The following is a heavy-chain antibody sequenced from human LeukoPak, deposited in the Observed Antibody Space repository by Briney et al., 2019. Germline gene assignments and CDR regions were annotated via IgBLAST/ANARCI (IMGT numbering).Heavy chain of an antibody. CDR2: ISSSSSYI. CDR1: GFTFSSYS. CDR3: ARDLGSVVVVVAATQAFDY. V-gene: IGHV3-21*01. J-gene: IGHJ4*02. Sequence: PGGSLRLSCAASGFTFSSYSMNWVRQAPGKGLEWVSSISSSSSYIYYADSVKGRFTISRDSAKNSLYLQMNSLGAEDTAVYYCARDLGSVVVVVAATQAFDYWGQGTLVTVSS. D-gene: IGHD2-15*01.